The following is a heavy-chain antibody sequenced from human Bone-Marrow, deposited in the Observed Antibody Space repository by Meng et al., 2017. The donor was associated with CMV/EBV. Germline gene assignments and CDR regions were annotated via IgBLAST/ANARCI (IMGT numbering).Heavy chain of an antibody. CDR1: GFTFDDYG. Sequence: GESLKISCAASGFTFDDYGMSWVRQAPGKGLEWVSGINWNGGSTGYADSVKGRFTISRDNAKNSLYLQMNSLRAEDTASYYCARDRLAVAVRYFDYWGQGTLVTVSS. CDR2: INWNGGST. J-gene: IGHJ4*02. V-gene: IGHV3-20*04. D-gene: IGHD6-19*01. CDR3: ARDRLAVAVRYFDY.